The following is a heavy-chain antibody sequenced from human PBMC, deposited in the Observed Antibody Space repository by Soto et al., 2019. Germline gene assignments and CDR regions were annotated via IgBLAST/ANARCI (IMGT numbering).Heavy chain of an antibody. V-gene: IGHV4-4*07. CDR1: GGSVTSYY. CDR2: LYTSGNT. D-gene: IGHD2-8*01. CDR3: ARDGVGPHGMDV. J-gene: IGHJ6*02. Sequence: PSETLSLTCSVSGGSVTSYYWSWIRQPAGKGLDWIGRLYTSGNTDYNPSLKGRVTMSLDTSKNQFSLKANSVTAADTAVYYCARDGVGPHGMDVWGQGTTVTVSS.